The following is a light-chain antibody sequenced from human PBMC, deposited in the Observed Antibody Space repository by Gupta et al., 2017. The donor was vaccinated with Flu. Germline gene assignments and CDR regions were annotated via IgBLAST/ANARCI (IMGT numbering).Light chain of an antibody. J-gene: IGKJ2*03. CDR2: AAS. CDR1: QSISSY. Sequence: DIQMTQSPSSLSASVGDRVTITCRASQSISSYLNWYQQKPGKAPKLLIYAASSLQSGVPSRFSGSGSGTDFTLTISSLQPEDFATYYCQQRDSTPYSFDQGTKLEIK. V-gene: IGKV1-39*01. CDR3: QQRDSTPYS.